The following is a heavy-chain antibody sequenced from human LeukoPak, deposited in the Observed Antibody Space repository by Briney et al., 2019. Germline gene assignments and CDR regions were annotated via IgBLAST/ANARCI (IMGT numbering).Heavy chain of an antibody. V-gene: IGHV3-7*01. J-gene: IGHJ4*02. Sequence: GGSLRLSCAASGFTFSSYWMSWVRQAPGKGLEWVANIKQDGSEKYYVDSVKGRFTISRDNAKNSLYLQMNSLRAEDTAVYYCARGHDSYGSYFDYWGQGTLVTVSS. CDR2: IKQDGSEK. CDR3: ARGHDSYGSYFDY. CDR1: GFTFSSYW. D-gene: IGHD5-18*01.